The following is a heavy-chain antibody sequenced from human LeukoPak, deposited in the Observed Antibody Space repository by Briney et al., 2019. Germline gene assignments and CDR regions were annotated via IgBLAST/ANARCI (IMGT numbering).Heavy chain of an antibody. CDR2: ISYDGSNK. Sequence: GRSLRLSCAASGFTFSSYAMHWVRQAPGKGLERVAVISYDGSNKYYADSVKGRFTISRDNSKNTLYLQMNSLRAEDTAVYYCARESKYCSGGSCYSGGPFDYWGQGTLVTVSS. CDR3: ARESKYCSGGSCYSGGPFDY. CDR1: GFTFSSYA. J-gene: IGHJ4*02. V-gene: IGHV3-30*01. D-gene: IGHD2-15*01.